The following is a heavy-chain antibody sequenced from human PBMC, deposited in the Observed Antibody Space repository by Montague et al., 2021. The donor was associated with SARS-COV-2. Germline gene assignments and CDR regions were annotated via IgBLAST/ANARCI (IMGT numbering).Heavy chain of an antibody. CDR3: AKGYYYDTSGYLHPFDY. J-gene: IGHJ4*02. D-gene: IGHD3-22*01. CDR1: GFTFRSYG. Sequence: SLGLSCAASGFTFRSYGMSWVRQAPGKGLEWVSGITGSGGSTYYADSVKGRFTISRDNSKNTLYLQMNSLRAEDTAVYYCAKGYYYDTSGYLHPFDYWGQGTLVTVSS. V-gene: IGHV3-23*01. CDR2: ITGSGGST.